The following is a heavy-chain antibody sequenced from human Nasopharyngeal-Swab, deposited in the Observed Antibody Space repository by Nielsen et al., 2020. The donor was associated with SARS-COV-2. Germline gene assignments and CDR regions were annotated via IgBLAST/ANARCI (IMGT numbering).Heavy chain of an antibody. V-gene: IGHV3-30*18. Sequence: GRSLTLSCAASGFTFSSYGMHWVRQAPGKGLEWVAVISYDGSNKYYADSVKGRFTISRDNSKNTLYLQMNSLRAEDTAVYYCAKDSDTVDTAVFDYWGQGTLVTVSS. J-gene: IGHJ4*02. CDR2: ISYDGSNK. CDR3: AKDSDTVDTAVFDY. D-gene: IGHD5-18*01. CDR1: GFTFSSYG.